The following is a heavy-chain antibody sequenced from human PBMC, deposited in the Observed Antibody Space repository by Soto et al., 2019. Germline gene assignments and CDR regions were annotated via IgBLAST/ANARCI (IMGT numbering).Heavy chain of an antibody. Sequence: PSETLSLTCTVSGGSISSYYWSWIRQPPGKGLEWIGYIYYSGSTNYNPSLKSRVTISVDTSKNQFSLKLSSVTAADTAVYYCARDAYGVTPGAFDIWGQGTMVTVSS. CDR3: ARDAYGVTPGAFDI. V-gene: IGHV4-59*01. D-gene: IGHD4-17*01. CDR1: GGSISSYY. CDR2: IYYSGST. J-gene: IGHJ3*02.